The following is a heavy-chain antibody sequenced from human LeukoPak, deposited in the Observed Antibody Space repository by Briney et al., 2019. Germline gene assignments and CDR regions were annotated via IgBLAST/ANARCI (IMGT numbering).Heavy chain of an antibody. CDR3: ARPLPYYYYYYGMDV. CDR1: SGYW. Sequence: GGSLRLSCAAFSGYWMTWVRQAPGKGLERVSYISSSGSTIYYADSVKGRFTISRDNAKNSLYLQMNSLRAEDTAVYYCARPLPYYYYYYGMDVWGQGTTVTVSS. J-gene: IGHJ6*02. CDR2: ISSSGSTI. V-gene: IGHV3-11*01.